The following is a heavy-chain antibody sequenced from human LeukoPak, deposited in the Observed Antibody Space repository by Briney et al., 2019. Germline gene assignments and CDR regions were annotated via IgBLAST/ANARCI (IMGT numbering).Heavy chain of an antibody. V-gene: IGHV3-23*01. CDR1: RFTFSSSG. CDR3: AKGYYGSGTYGWFDP. J-gene: IGHJ5*02. D-gene: IGHD3-10*01. CDR2: INASGDNT. Sequence: PGGSLTLSCAASRFTFSSSGMSWVRQAPGQGLEWVSTINASGDNTYYADSVKGRFTISRDNSKKKLYLQMNSLRAEDTAVYYCAKGYYGSGTYGWFDPWGQGTLVTASS.